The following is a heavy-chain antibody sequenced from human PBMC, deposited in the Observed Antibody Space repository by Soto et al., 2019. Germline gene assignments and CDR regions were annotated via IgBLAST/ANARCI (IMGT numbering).Heavy chain of an antibody. Sequence: PSETLSLTCTVSGGSISSYYWSWIRQPPGKGLEWIGYTYYSGSTNYNPSLKSRVTISVDTSKNQFSLKLSSVTAADTAVYYCARRAKTYYDFWSSQGGWFDPWGQGTLVTVSS. V-gene: IGHV4-59*01. CDR3: ARRAKTYYDFWSSQGGWFDP. D-gene: IGHD3-3*01. CDR2: TYYSGST. J-gene: IGHJ5*02. CDR1: GGSISSYY.